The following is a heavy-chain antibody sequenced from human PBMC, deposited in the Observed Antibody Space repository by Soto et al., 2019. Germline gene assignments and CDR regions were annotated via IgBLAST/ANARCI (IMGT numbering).Heavy chain of an antibody. CDR1: GYNFAGYW. J-gene: IGHJ4*02. CDR2: IHPSDSDT. D-gene: IGHD3-3*01. Sequence: PGESLKISCKGSGYNFAGYWIAWVRQMPGKGLELMGIIHPSDSDTRYRPSFQGQVTISADKSISSAYLQWSSLRASDTAMYYCARGGVSTRTFDYWGQGTPVTVPQ. V-gene: IGHV5-51*01. CDR3: ARGGVSTRTFDY.